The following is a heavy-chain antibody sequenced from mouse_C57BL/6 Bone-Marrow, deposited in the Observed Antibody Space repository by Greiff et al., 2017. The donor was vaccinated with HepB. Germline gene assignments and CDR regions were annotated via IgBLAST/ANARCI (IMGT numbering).Heavy chain of an antibody. Sequence: EVKLMESGGGLVKPGGSLKLSCAASGFTFSDYGMHWVRQAPEKGLEWVAYISSGSSTIYYADTVKGRFTITRDNAKNTLFLQMTSLRSEDAAMYYCARKGAYYSNFTLAMDYWGQGTSVTVSS. CDR2: ISSGSSTI. V-gene: IGHV5-17*01. CDR1: GFTFSDYG. J-gene: IGHJ4*01. CDR3: ARKGAYYSNFTLAMDY. D-gene: IGHD2-5*01.